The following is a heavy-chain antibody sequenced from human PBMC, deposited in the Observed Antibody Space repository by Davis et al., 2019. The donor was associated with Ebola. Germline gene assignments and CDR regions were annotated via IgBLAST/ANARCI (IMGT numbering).Heavy chain of an antibody. Sequence: PGGSLRLSCAASGFTFSSYAMHWVRQAPGKGLEWVAVISYDGSNKYYADSVKGRFTISRDNSKNTLYLQMNSLRADDTAVYYCARDRFGAAARNYGMDVWGQGTTVTVSS. CDR2: ISYDGSNK. CDR3: ARDRFGAAARNYGMDV. CDR1: GFTFSSYA. D-gene: IGHD6-13*01. J-gene: IGHJ6*02. V-gene: IGHV3-30-3*01.